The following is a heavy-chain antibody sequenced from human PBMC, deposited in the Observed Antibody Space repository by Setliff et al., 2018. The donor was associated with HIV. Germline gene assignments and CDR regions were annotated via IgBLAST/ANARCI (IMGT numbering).Heavy chain of an antibody. V-gene: IGHV5-51*01. CDR1: GYSFTTNW. J-gene: IGHJ5*02. CDR2: TYPGDSET. Sequence: GESLKISCKASGYSFTTNWIAWVRQMPGKGLEWVGITYPGDSETRYSPSFQGQVTISVDKSISTAYVQWSSLTASDTAMYYCVRNGAIGWFDPWGQGTRVTV. CDR3: VRNGAIGWFDP. D-gene: IGHD2-21*01.